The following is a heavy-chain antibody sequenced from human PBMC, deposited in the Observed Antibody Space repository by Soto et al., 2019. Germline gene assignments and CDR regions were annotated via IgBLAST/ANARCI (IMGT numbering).Heavy chain of an antibody. V-gene: IGHV1-8*01. CDR3: ARGHSSSWKHGWFDP. J-gene: IGHJ5*02. CDR2: MNPNSGNT. CDR1: GYTFTSYD. Sequence: EASVKVSCKASGYTFTSYDINWVRQATGQGLEWMGWMNPNSGNTVYAQKFQGRVTMTRNTSISTAYMELSSLRSEDTAVYYCARGHSSSWKHGWFDPWGQGTLVTVSS. D-gene: IGHD6-13*01.